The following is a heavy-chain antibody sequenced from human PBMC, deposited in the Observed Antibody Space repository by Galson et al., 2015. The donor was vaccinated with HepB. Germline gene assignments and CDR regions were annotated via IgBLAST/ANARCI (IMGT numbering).Heavy chain of an antibody. CDR1: GGSISSGGYY. CDR2: IYYSGST. CDR3: ARDSRGTILRGVSSRGGEFDP. D-gene: IGHD3-16*01. V-gene: IGHV4-31*03. J-gene: IGHJ5*02. Sequence: CTVSGGSISSGGYYWSWIRQHPGTGLEWIGYIYYSGSTYYNPSLKSRVTISVDTSKNQFSLKLSSVTAADTAVYYCARDSRGTILRGVSSRGGEFDPWGQGTLVTVSS.